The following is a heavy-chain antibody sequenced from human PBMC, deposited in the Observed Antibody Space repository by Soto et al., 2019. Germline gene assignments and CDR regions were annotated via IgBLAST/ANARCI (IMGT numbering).Heavy chain of an antibody. D-gene: IGHD6-19*01. Sequence: GGSLRLSCSGSGFSFSSYWMSWVRQAPGKGLEWVANIKEDGGEKYYVGSVKGRFSISRDNAKNSLDLQMNSLRAEDTAVYFCARGGVAVAVAGTRYYYYDKDVWGQGTTVTVSS. V-gene: IGHV3-7*03. CDR1: GFSFSSYW. J-gene: IGHJ6*02. CDR3: ARGGVAVAVAGTRYYYYDKDV. CDR2: IKEDGGEK.